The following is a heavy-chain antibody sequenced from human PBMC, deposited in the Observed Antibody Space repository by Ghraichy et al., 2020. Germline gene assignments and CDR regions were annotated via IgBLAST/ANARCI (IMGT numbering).Heavy chain of an antibody. CDR1: GGSISSYY. CDR3: ARAAWLVTNWFDP. Sequence: SETLSLTCTVSGGSISSYYWSWIRQPPGKGLEWIGYIYYSGSTNYNPSLKSRVTISVDTSKNQFSLKLSSVTAADTAVYYCARAAWLVTNWFDPWGQGTLVTVSS. CDR2: IYYSGST. D-gene: IGHD6-19*01. V-gene: IGHV4-59*01. J-gene: IGHJ5*02.